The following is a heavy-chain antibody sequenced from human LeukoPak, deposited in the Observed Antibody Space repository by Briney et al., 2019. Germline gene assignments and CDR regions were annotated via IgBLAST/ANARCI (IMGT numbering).Heavy chain of an antibody. CDR1: GFTFRSFW. V-gene: IGHV3-7*01. D-gene: IGHD2-15*01. Sequence: GGSLRLSCAASGFTFRSFWMRWVRQAPGKGLEWVAGINQDGSEKYYVDSAKGRFTISRDNAMSSLHLQMNSLRAEDTAVYYCAKERLAARWGQGTLVTVSA. CDR2: INQDGSEK. J-gene: IGHJ4*02. CDR3: AKERLAAR.